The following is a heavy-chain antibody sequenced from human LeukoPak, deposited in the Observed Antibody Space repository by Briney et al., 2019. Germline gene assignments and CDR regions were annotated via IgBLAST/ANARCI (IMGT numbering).Heavy chain of an antibody. D-gene: IGHD4-17*01. CDR3: AKRGTVTTFGHCDY. CDR2: ISDSGGST. Sequence: GGSLRLSCAASEFTFSSYTMNWVRQAPGKGLEWVSTISDSGGSTYYADSVKGRFTISRDNSKNTLYLQMNSLRAEDTAVYYCAKRGTVTTFGHCDYWGQGTLVTVSS. V-gene: IGHV3-23*01. J-gene: IGHJ4*02. CDR1: EFTFSSYT.